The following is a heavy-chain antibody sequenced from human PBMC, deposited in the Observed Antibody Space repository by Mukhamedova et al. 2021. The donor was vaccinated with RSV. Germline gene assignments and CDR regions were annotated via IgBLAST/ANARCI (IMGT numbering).Heavy chain of an antibody. V-gene: IGHV3-23*05. D-gene: IGHD2-15*01. Sequence: YADSVKGRFTISRDNYKKTVFLHMNSLRAEDTAVYFCAKVSFSSTGYSDVWGRGTLVTVTS. J-gene: IGHJ2*01. CDR3: AKVSFSSTGYSDV.